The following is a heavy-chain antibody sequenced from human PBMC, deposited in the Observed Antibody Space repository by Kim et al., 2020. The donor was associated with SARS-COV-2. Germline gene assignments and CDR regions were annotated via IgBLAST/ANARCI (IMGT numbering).Heavy chain of an antibody. CDR1: GGSFSGYY. J-gene: IGHJ5*02. CDR2: INHSGST. V-gene: IGHV4-34*01. Sequence: SETLSLTCAVYGGSFSGYYWSWIRQPPGKGLEWIGEINHSGSTNYNPSLKSRVTISVDTSKNQFSLKLSSVTAADTAVYYCARGRSITIFGGVILRPNWFDPWGQGTLVTVSS. D-gene: IGHD3-3*01. CDR3: ARGRSITIFGGVILRPNWFDP.